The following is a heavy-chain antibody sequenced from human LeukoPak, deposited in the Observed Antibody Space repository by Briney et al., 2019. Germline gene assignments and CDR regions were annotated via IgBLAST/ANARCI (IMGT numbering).Heavy chain of an antibody. V-gene: IGHV3-21*04. CDR2: ISSSSDYI. Sequence: GGSLRLSCAASGFTFNNYIMNWVRQAPGKGLEWVSSISSSSDYIYYADSVKGRFTISRDNAKNSLYLQMNSLRAEDTAVYYCARAGYDILTGYYRTYYFDYWGQGTLVTVSS. D-gene: IGHD3-9*01. J-gene: IGHJ4*02. CDR3: ARAGYDILTGYYRTYYFDY. CDR1: GFTFNNYI.